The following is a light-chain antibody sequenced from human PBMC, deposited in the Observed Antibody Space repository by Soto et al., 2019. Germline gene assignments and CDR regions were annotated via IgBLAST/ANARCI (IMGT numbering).Light chain of an antibody. CDR2: GAS. V-gene: IGKV3-20*01. CDR3: QHYGSSPYT. CDR1: QSVSSSY. Sequence: EIVLMQSPGTLSLSPGERATLSCRASQSVSSSYFAWYQQKPGQAPRLIIYGASSRATGIPDRFSGSGSGTDFTLTISRLEPEDFAVYYCQHYGSSPYTFGQGTKLEIK. J-gene: IGKJ2*01.